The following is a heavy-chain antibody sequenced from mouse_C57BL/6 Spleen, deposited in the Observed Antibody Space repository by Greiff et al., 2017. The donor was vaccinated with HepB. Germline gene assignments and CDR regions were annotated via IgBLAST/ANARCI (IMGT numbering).Heavy chain of an antibody. CDR1: GYTFTDYY. CDR3: ARDEDYFDY. CDR2: INPYNGGT. V-gene: IGHV1-19*01. J-gene: IGHJ2*01. Sequence: VQLQQSGPVLVKPGASVKMSCKASGYTFTDYYMNWVKQSHGKSLEWIGVINPYNGGTSYNQKFKGKATLTVDKSSSTAYMELNSLTSEDSAVYYCARDEDYFDYWGQGTTLTVSS.